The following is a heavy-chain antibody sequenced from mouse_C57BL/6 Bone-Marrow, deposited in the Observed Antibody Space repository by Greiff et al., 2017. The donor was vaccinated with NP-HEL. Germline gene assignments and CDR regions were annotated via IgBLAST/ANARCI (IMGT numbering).Heavy chain of an antibody. Sequence: VQLQQPGAELVMPGASVKLSCKASGYTFTSYWMHWVKQRPGQGLEWIGEIDPSDSYTNYNQKFKGKATLTVDKSSSTAYMQLSSLTSEDSALYYCARLPYYYAMDYWGQGTSVTVSS. V-gene: IGHV1-69*01. CDR2: IDPSDSYT. D-gene: IGHD2-4*01. CDR1: GYTFTSYW. CDR3: ARLPYYYAMDY. J-gene: IGHJ4*01.